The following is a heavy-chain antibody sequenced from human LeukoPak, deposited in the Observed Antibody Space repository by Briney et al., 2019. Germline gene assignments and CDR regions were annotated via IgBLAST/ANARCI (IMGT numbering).Heavy chain of an antibody. CDR2: IYYSGTT. CDR1: GGSVSSYY. V-gene: IGHV4-59*02. D-gene: IGHD6-13*01. Sequence: PSETLSLTCTVSGGSVSSYYWSWIRQPPGKGLEWIGYIYYSGTTNYNPSLKSRVTISVDTSKNQFSLKLSSVTAADTAVYYCARGVYIAAAQYAYWGQGTLVTVSS. CDR3: ARGVYIAAAQYAY. J-gene: IGHJ4*02.